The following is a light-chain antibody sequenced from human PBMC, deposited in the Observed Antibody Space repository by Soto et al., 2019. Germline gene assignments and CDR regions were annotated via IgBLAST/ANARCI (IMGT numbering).Light chain of an antibody. Sequence: QSVLTQSPSASASLGAAVKLTCTLSSGHSSYAIAWHQQQPEKGPRYLMKLNSDGSHSKGDGIPDRFSGSSSGAERYLTLSSLQSEDEADYYCQTWGTGFRVFGGGTKLTVL. CDR2: LNSDGSH. J-gene: IGLJ2*01. V-gene: IGLV4-69*01. CDR3: QTWGTGFRV. CDR1: SGHSSYA.